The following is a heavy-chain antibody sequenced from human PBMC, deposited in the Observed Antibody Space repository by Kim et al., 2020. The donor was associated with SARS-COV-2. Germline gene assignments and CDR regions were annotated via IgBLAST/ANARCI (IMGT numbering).Heavy chain of an antibody. CDR3: ARGSKRDSNDLNFDY. CDR2: INHSGST. D-gene: IGHD1-1*01. V-gene: IGHV4-34*01. CDR1: GGSFSGYY. Sequence: SETLSLTCAVYGGSFSGYYWSWIRQPPGKGLEWIGEINHSGSTNYNPSLKSRVTISVDTSKNQFSLKLSSVTAADTAVYYCARGSKRDSNDLNFDYWGQGTLVTVSS. J-gene: IGHJ4*02.